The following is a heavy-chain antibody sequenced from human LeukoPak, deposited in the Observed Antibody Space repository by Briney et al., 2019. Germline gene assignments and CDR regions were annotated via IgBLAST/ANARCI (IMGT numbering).Heavy chain of an antibody. D-gene: IGHD2-2*01. V-gene: IGHV3-30*18. J-gene: IGHJ1*01. Sequence: GGSLRLSCAASGFTFSSYGMHWVRQAPGKGLEWVAFISYDGSIKNYADSVKGRFTISRDNSKNTLFLQMNSLRAEDTAVYYGAKGGCSSNTCYDNFWGPGTGVTVSS. CDR1: GFTFSSYG. CDR3: AKGGCSSNTCYDNF. CDR2: ISYDGSIK.